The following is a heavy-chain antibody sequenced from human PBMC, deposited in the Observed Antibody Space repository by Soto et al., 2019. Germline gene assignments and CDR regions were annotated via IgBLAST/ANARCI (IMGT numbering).Heavy chain of an antibody. CDR3: ARGGGYDSFDY. J-gene: IGHJ4*02. Sequence: SETLSLTCTVSGASISYGGFSWSWIRQSPGKGLEWIGYISHLESTYFHPSFKSRLTMSIDRTRNQFSLKLSSVTAADMAVYYCARGGGYDSFDYWGQGGLVTISS. V-gene: IGHV4-30-2*06. D-gene: IGHD5-12*01. CDR1: GASISYGGFS. CDR2: ISHLEST.